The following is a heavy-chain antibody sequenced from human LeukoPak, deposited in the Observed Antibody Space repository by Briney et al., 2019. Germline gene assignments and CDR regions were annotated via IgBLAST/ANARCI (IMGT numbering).Heavy chain of an antibody. D-gene: IGHD2-21*02. CDR1: GFTFSSYE. CDR2: ISASGSGI. Sequence: PGGSLRLSCAASGFTFSSYEMNWVRQAPGKGLEWISYISASGSGIYYADSVRGRFTVSRDNAENSLYLQMNSLRAEDMAVYYCARETAHCGGDCYDYWGQGTLVTVSS. CDR3: ARETAHCGGDCYDY. J-gene: IGHJ4*02. V-gene: IGHV3-48*03.